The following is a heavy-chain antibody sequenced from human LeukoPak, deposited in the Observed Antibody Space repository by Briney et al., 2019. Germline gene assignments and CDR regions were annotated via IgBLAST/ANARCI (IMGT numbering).Heavy chain of an antibody. CDR1: GGSISSYY. Sequence: PSETLSLTCTVSGGSISSYYWSWIRQPPGKGLEWIGYIYYSGSTNYNPSLKSRVTISVDTSKNQFSLKLSSVTAADTAVYYCARGGRGTMVRGARRHYYYYMDVWGKGTTVTVSS. J-gene: IGHJ6*03. CDR2: IYYSGST. D-gene: IGHD3-10*01. V-gene: IGHV4-59*01. CDR3: ARGGRGTMVRGARRHYYYYMDV.